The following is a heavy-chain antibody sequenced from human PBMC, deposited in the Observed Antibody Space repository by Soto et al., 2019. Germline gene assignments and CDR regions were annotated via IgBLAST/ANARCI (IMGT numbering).Heavy chain of an antibody. CDR1: GFTFSSYW. Sequence: GGSLRLSCAASGFTFSSYWMHWVRQAPGEGLVWVSRTDSDGSSTSYADSVKGRFTISRDNAKNTLYLQMDSLRAEDTAVYYCARWGGYCSSASCPDAFDIWGQGTMVTVSS. J-gene: IGHJ3*02. D-gene: IGHD2-2*01. CDR3: ARWGGYCSSASCPDAFDI. CDR2: TDSDGSST. V-gene: IGHV3-74*01.